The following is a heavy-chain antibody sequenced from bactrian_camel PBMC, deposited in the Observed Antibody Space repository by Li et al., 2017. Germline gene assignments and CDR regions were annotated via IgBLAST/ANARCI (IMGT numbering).Heavy chain of an antibody. CDR3: AARGSSSRQGTLALLPNRYNY. V-gene: IGHV3S40*01. J-gene: IGHJ4*01. Sequence: DVQLVESGGGSVQAGGSLRLSCATIGNLDSNWCMGWFRQPPGKGRDGVAVIYTGAGITYYADSVKGRFTISQDNAKTTVHLQMNSLKPEDTAIYYCAARGSSSRQGTLALLPNRYNYWGQGTQVTVS. CDR1: GNLDSNWC. CDR2: IYTGAGIT. D-gene: IGHD7*01.